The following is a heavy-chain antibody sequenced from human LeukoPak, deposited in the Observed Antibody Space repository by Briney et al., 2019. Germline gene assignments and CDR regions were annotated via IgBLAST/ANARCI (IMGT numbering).Heavy chain of an antibody. J-gene: IGHJ4*02. CDR1: GLTFSDNY. D-gene: IGHD6-13*01. V-gene: IGHV3-11*06. CDR2: ISNSGDYT. Sequence: PGGSLRLSCAVSGLTFSDNYMSWIRQAPGKGPEWLSYISNSGDYTNYADSVKGRFTISRDNAKNSLYLQMNSLRAEDTAVYYCARMGAAGAHFDYWGQETLVTVSS. CDR3: ARMGAAGAHFDY.